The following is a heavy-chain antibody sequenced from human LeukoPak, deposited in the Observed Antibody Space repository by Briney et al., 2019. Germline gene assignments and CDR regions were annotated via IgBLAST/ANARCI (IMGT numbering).Heavy chain of an antibody. CDR3: AKKFGSGLLYAFDI. V-gene: IGHV3-23*01. Sequence: GGSLRLSCAASGFTFSGYAMSWVRQAPGRGLEWISGIRGSGGNTYDADSVKGRFTISRDNSKNTLYLQMNRLRAEDTAIYYCAKKFGSGLLYAFDIWGQGTMVTVSS. CDR2: IRGSGGNT. D-gene: IGHD6-19*01. CDR1: GFTFSGYA. J-gene: IGHJ3*02.